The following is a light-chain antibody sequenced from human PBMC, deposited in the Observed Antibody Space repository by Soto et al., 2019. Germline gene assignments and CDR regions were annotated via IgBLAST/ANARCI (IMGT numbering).Light chain of an antibody. CDR1: SSDVCAYNY. J-gene: IGLJ1*01. Sequence: QSAPTHPASVSGSPGQSITFSCTGTSSDVCAYNYVSWYQQHPGKAPRLMIYDVSTRPSGVSDRFSGSKSGNTASLTISGLQAEDDADYYCSSYTVTSRVFGTGTKVTVL. CDR3: SSYTVTSRV. V-gene: IGLV2-14*01. CDR2: DVS.